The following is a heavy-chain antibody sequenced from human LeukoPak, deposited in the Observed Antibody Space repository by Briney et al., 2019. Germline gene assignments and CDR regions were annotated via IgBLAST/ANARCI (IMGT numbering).Heavy chain of an antibody. D-gene: IGHD6-13*01. Sequence: SETLSLTCAVYGGSFSGYYWSWIRQTPEKGLEWIGEIHHYGTTNYNPSLKSRVTILIGTSKIQFSLKLSSMTAADTAVYYCARTYQSTVPGIAGGGTFDYWGQGILVTVSS. CDR1: GGSFSGYY. J-gene: IGHJ4*02. V-gene: IGHV4-34*01. CDR2: IHHYGTT. CDR3: ARTYQSTVPGIAGGGTFDY.